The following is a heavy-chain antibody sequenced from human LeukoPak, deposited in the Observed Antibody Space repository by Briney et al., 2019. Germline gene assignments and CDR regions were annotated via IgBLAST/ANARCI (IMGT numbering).Heavy chain of an antibody. Sequence: GESLKIFCTASGYSFTSYWIGWVRQMPGKGLEWMGIIYPGDSDTRYNPSFQGQVTISADKSISTAFLQWSSLKASDTAMYYCARRDDSGSNDYWGQGTLVTVSS. CDR1: GYSFTSYW. D-gene: IGHD3-10*01. V-gene: IGHV5-51*01. J-gene: IGHJ4*02. CDR2: IYPGDSDT. CDR3: ARRDDSGSNDY.